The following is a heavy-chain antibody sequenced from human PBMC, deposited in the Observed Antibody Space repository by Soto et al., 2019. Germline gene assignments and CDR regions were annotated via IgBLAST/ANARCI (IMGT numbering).Heavy chain of an antibody. CDR1: GFTFSSYS. V-gene: IGHV3-21*01. CDR2: ISSSSSYI. J-gene: IGHJ4*02. D-gene: IGHD5-12*01. CDR3: ATAWDISGYDYYFDY. Sequence: GGSLRLSCAASGFTFSSYSMNWVRQAPGKGLEWVSSISSSSSYIYYADSVKGRFTISRDNAKNSLYLQMNSLRAEDAAVYYCATAWDISGYDYYFDYWGQGTLVTVSS.